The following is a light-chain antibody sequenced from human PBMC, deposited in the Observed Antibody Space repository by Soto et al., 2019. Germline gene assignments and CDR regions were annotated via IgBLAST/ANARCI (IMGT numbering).Light chain of an antibody. Sequence: EIVMTQSPATLSVSPGERATLSCRASQSVSSNLAWYQQKPGQAPRLLIYGASTRATGIPARFSGSGSGTDFTLTISSLQSEDFATYFCQQYSTYSWTFGQGTKVDI. V-gene: IGKV3-15*01. J-gene: IGKJ1*01. CDR1: QSVSSN. CDR3: QQYSTYSWT. CDR2: GAS.